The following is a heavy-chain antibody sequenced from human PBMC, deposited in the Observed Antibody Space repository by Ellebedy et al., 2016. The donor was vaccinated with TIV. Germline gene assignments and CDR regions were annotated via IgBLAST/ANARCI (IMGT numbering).Heavy chain of an antibody. J-gene: IGHJ4*02. CDR3: ATRPAAEWMMVPFDY. V-gene: IGHV3-23*01. CDR2: ISTSGDDT. CDR1: GFTFSIHV. D-gene: IGHD4/OR15-4a*01. Sequence: GESLKISCAASGFTFSIHVMAFFRQAPGKGLEWVSTISTSGDDTYYADSVKGRFTISRDNSKNTLYLQMNSLRAEDTAIYYCATRPAAEWMMVPFDYWGQGTLVTVSS.